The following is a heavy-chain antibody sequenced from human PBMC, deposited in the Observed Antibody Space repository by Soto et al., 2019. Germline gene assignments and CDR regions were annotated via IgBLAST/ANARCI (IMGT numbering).Heavy chain of an antibody. CDR3: ARHRSPGTMADYDM. Sequence: GWALQLSCQGSGYGFSTYWIGWLRQLPGKGLEWMGIIYPGDSDTRYSPSFEGQVTISADKSISTAYLQWSSLKASDTAMYYCARHRSPGTMADYDMWGQGTWV. CDR2: IYPGDSDT. CDR1: GYGFSTYW. J-gene: IGHJ3*02. D-gene: IGHD3-10*01. V-gene: IGHV5-51*01.